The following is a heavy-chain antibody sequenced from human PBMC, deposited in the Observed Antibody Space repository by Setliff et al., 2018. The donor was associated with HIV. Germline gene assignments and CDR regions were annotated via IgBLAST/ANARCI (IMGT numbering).Heavy chain of an antibody. CDR2: IVLMSNTA. CDR3: ARDMNGDDV. CDR1: GDTFTSYV. D-gene: IGHD2-21*02. V-gene: IGHV1-69*06. Sequence: GASVKVSCKASGDTFTSYVISWVRQAPGQGLEWMGGIVLMSNTADYAPKFQGRVTITADKSTSTAYMELSSLRVEDTAIYYCARDMNGDDVWGRGTLVTVSS. J-gene: IGHJ4*02.